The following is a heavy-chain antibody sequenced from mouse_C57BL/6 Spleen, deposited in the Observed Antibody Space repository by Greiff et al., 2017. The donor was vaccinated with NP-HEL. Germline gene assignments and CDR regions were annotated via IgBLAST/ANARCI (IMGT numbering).Heavy chain of an antibody. J-gene: IGHJ1*03. D-gene: IGHD2-1*01. CDR2: INYDGSST. CDR1: GFTFSDYY. Sequence: DVKLQESEGGLVQPGSSMKLSCTASGFTFSDYYMAWVRQVPEKGLEWVANINYDGSSTYYLDSLKSRFIISRDNAKNILYLQMSSLKSEDTATYYCARSYGSPSYWYFDVWGTGTTVTVSS. CDR3: ARSYGSPSYWYFDV. V-gene: IGHV5-16*01.